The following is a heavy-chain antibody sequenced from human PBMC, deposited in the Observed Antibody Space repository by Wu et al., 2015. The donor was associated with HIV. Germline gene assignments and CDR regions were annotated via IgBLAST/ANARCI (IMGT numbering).Heavy chain of an antibody. J-gene: IGHJ6*03. CDR2: IRGDSGAT. Sequence: QLVQSGAEVTKPGASVSVSCQTSGYTFTDHYIHWVRQAPGQGLECMGWIRGDSGATNYAEKFQDRVTMTRDASISTAYMQLNRLRSDDTAVYFCARDLGDDFAVRGFYWYMDVWGRRDRDHRLL. V-gene: IGHV1-2*02. CDR3: ARDLGDDFAVRGFYWYMDV. CDR1: GYTFTDHY. D-gene: IGHD2-21*02.